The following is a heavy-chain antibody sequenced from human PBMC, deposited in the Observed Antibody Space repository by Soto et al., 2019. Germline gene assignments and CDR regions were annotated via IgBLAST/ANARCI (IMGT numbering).Heavy chain of an antibody. CDR3: ARWSYLDY. J-gene: IGHJ4*02. V-gene: IGHV3-23*01. D-gene: IGHD3-3*01. CDR2: ISGSDGKT. Sequence: SLRLSCAASGFSFGSYALSWVRQAPGKGLEWVSTISGSDGKTFYADAVKGRFSISRDTSQNTLYLQMNSLRADDTAIYYCARWSYLDYWGQGTRVTVSS. CDR1: GFSFGSYA.